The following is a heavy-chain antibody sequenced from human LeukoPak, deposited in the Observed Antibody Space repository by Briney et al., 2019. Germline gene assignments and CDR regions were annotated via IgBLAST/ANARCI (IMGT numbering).Heavy chain of an antibody. CDR2: IRYTGSDK. Sequence: GGSLRLSCAASGFTFSSYGMHWVRQAPGKGLEWVAFIRYTGSDKYYADSVKGRFTISRYNSKNTLYLQMNSLRAEDTAVYYCARKVLNYFDYWGQGTLVTVSS. J-gene: IGHJ4*02. CDR1: GFTFSSYG. CDR3: ARKVLNYFDY. V-gene: IGHV3-30*02.